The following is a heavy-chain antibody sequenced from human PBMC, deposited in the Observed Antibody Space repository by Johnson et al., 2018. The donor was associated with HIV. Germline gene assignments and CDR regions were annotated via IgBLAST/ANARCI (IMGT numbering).Heavy chain of an antibody. CDR3: AREPPVEMATHDAFDI. D-gene: IGHD5-24*01. CDR2: ISYDGSNK. Sequence: QVQLVESGGGVVQPGRSLRLSCAASGFTFSSYAMHWVRQAPGKGLERVAVISYDGSNKYYADSVKGRFTISRDNSKNTLYLQMNRLRAEDTAVYYCAREPPVEMATHDAFDIWGQGTMVTVSS. V-gene: IGHV3-30-3*01. J-gene: IGHJ3*02. CDR1: GFTFSSYA.